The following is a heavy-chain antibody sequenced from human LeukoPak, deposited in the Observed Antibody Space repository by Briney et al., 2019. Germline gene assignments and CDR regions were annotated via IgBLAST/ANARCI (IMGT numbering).Heavy chain of an antibody. J-gene: IGHJ6*02. CDR3: ARGVAMENYYYYGMDV. Sequence: SVKVSCKASGGTFSSYAISWVRQAPGQGLEWMGRIIPILGIANYAQKFQGRATITADKSTSTAYMELSSLRSEDTAVYYCARGVAMENYYYYGMDVWGQGTTVTVSS. CDR1: GGTFSSYA. V-gene: IGHV1-69*04. CDR2: IIPILGIA. D-gene: IGHD5-12*01.